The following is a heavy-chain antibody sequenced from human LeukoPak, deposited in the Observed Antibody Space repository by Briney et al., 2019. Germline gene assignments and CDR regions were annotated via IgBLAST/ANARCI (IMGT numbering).Heavy chain of an antibody. CDR2: ISSSSSTI. CDR1: GFTFSSYS. J-gene: IGHJ5*02. CDR3: ARDYYVSSGYLNWFDH. D-gene: IGHD3-22*01. Sequence: PGRSLRLSCAAAGFTFSSYSMNSVRPAPGNWLELVSYISSSSSTISYAESVKGRFTISRDNAKNSLYLQLKSLRAGDSVVFHCARDYYVSSGYLNWFDHWGRGTLVTVSS. V-gene: IGHV3-48*01.